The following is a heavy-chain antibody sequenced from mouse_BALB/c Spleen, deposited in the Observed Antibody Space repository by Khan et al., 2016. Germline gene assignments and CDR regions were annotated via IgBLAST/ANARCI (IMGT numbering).Heavy chain of an antibody. CDR1: GFSLTSSG. Sequence: QVQLKQSGPGLVQPSQSLSITCTVSGFSLTSSGIHWVRQPPGKGLEWLGVIWSGGSTDYNAAFISRLTISKDNSKSQAFFRMNSLQPDDTAIYYCARMARYDGDSDYWGQGTSLTVSS. V-gene: IGHV2-4*01. J-gene: IGHJ2*02. D-gene: IGHD2-3*01. CDR2: IWSGGST. CDR3: ARMARYDGDSDY.